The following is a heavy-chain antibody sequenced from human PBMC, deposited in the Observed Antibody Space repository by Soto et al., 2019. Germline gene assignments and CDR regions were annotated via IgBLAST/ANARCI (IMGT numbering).Heavy chain of an antibody. Sequence: HPGGSLRLSCAASGFTFSSYAMSWVRQAPGKGLEWVSAISGSGVSTYYADSVKGRFTISRDNSKNTLYLQMNSLRAEDTAVYYCASTIWNDYYTALDYWGQGTLVTVSS. CDR1: GFTFSSYA. CDR3: ASTIWNDYYTALDY. CDR2: ISGSGVST. V-gene: IGHV3-23*01. J-gene: IGHJ4*02. D-gene: IGHD3-3*01.